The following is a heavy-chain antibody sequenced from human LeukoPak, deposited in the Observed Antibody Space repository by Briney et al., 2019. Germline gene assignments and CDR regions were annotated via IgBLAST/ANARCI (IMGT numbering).Heavy chain of an antibody. Sequence: TGGSLRLSCAASGFTFISYWMHWVRQAPGKGLVWVSRINGYGSSTDFADSVKGRFTISRDNAKNTLYLQMNSLRAEDTAVYYCARDAPGNIALDYWGQGTLVTVSS. D-gene: IGHD5-12*01. J-gene: IGHJ4*02. CDR3: ARDAPGNIALDY. CDR1: GFTFISYW. CDR2: INGYGSST. V-gene: IGHV3-74*01.